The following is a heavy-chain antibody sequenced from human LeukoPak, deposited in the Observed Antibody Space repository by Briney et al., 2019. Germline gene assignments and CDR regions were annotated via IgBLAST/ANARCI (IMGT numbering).Heavy chain of an antibody. D-gene: IGHD1-26*01. CDR3: VNEAGATTK. Sequence: HPGGSLRLSCAVSGFTLSSYAMSWVRQAPGQGPEWVSAVSGSGDRTYYADSVTGRFTISRDNSKNTLYLVMNSLRVEGTALYYCVNEAGATTKWGQGTPVTVSS. CDR2: VSGSGDRT. V-gene: IGHV3-23*01. J-gene: IGHJ4*02. CDR1: GFTLSSYA.